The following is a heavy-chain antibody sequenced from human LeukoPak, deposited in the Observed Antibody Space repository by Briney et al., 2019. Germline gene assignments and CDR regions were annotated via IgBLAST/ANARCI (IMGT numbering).Heavy chain of an antibody. CDR2: IIPIFGTA. CDR1: GGTFSSYA. J-gene: IGHJ5*02. V-gene: IGHV1-69*06. CDR3: ATSRLTVVTPRNWFDP. Sequence: SMKVSCKASGGTFSSYATSWVRQAPGQGLEWMGGIIPIFGTANYAQKFQGRVTITADKSTSTAYMELSSLRSEDTAVYYCATSRLTVVTPRNWFDPWGQGTLITVSS. D-gene: IGHD4-23*01.